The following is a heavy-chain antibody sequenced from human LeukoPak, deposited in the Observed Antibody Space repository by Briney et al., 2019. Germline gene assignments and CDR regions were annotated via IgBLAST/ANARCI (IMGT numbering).Heavy chain of an antibody. J-gene: IGHJ4*02. CDR2: IRSDASNQ. D-gene: IGHD6-19*01. CDR3: AKVPLSSSGWDREYYFDY. Sequence: PGGSLRLSCAASAFTFSSDGMHWVRQAPGKGPEWVAFIRSDASNQYYADSVKGRFTISRDNSKNTLYLQMNSLRAEDTAVYYCAKVPLSSSGWDREYYFDYWGQGTLVSVSS. CDR1: AFTFSSDG. V-gene: IGHV3-30*02.